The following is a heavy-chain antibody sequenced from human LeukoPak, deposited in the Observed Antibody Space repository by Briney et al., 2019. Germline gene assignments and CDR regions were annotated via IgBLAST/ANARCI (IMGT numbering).Heavy chain of an antibody. CDR1: GYTFNTYA. CDR3: ARSITSRGDAFDI. CDR2: INAGNGNT. V-gene: IGHV1-3*03. J-gene: IGHJ3*02. D-gene: IGHD1-14*01. Sequence: ASVKVSCKAYGYTFNTYARHWVRQAPGQRLEWMGWINAGNGNTRYSQEFQGRVSITRDTSATTAYMELTSLRSEDMAVYYCARSITSRGDAFDIWGQGTMVTVSS.